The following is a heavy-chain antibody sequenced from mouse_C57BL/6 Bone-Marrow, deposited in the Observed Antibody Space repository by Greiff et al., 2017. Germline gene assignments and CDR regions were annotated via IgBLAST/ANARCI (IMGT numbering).Heavy chain of an antibody. V-gene: IGHV5-6*01. D-gene: IGHD1-1*02. CDR2: ISSGGSYT. CDR3: ARHGGLDY. Sequence: LMESGGDLVKPGGSLKLSCAASGFTFSSYGMSWVRQTPDKRLEWVATISSGGSYTYYPDSVKGRFTISRDNAKNTLYLQMSSLKSEDTAMYYCARHGGLDYWGQGTTLTVSS. CDR1: GFTFSSYG. J-gene: IGHJ2*01.